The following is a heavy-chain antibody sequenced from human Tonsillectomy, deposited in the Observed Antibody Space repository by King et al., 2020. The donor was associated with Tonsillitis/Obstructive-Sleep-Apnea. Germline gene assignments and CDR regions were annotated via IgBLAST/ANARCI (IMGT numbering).Heavy chain of an antibody. CDR2: ISHSGST. V-gene: IGHV4-34*01. CDR3: ARTGKIERFCTIRIRGNWFDP. Sequence: VQLQQWGAGLLKPSETLSLPCAVYGQSLSGVYWSWIRQPPGKGPEWIGEISHSGSTNYSPSLKSRVSISIDTSKNQFSLKLTSVTGADTAVYYCARTGKIERFCTIRIRGNWFDPWGQGTLVTVSS. CDR1: GQSLSGVY. D-gene: IGHD3-3*01. J-gene: IGHJ5*02.